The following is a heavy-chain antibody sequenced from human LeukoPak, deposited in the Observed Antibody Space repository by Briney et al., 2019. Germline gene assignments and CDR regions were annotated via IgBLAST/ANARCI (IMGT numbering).Heavy chain of an antibody. Sequence: ASVKVSCKASGYTFTSYGISWVRQAPGQGLEWMGWISAYNGNTNYAQKLQGRVTMTTDTSTSTAYMELRSLRSDDTAVYYCAAPSYLIVHGGSFDYWGQGTLVTVSS. J-gene: IGHJ4*02. CDR1: GYTFTSYG. D-gene: IGHD3-22*01. V-gene: IGHV1-18*01. CDR3: AAPSYLIVHGGSFDY. CDR2: ISAYNGNT.